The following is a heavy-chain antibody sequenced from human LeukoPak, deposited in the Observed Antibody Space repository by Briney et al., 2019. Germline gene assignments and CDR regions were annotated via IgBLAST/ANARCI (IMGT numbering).Heavy chain of an antibody. V-gene: IGHV1-69*13. CDR2: IIPIFGTA. J-gene: IGHJ5*02. D-gene: IGHD2-2*02. CDR3: ARTQEPDIVVVPAAIGDWFDP. Sequence: ASVKVSCKASGGTFSSYAISWVRQAPGQGLEWMGGIIPIFGTANYAQKFQGRVTITADESTSTAYMELSSLRSEDTAVYYCARTQEPDIVVVPAAIGDWFDPWGQGTLVTVSS. CDR1: GGTFSSYA.